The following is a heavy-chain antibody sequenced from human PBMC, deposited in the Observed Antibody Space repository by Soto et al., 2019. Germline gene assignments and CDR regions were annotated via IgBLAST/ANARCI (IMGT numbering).Heavy chain of an antibody. J-gene: IGHJ3*02. Sequence: QVQLQESGPGLVKPSGTLSLTCAVSGGSISSSNWWSWVRQPPGNGLEWIGEIYHSGSTNYYPSLKSRVTISLDKSKNQFSLKLSSVTAADTAVYYCARRTVTTFSSGVAFDIWGQGTMVTVSS. CDR3: ARRTVTTFSSGVAFDI. D-gene: IGHD4-17*01. CDR1: GGSISSSNW. V-gene: IGHV4-4*02. CDR2: IYHSGST.